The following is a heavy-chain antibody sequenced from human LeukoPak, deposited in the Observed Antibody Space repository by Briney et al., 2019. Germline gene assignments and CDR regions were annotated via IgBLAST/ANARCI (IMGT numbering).Heavy chain of an antibody. CDR1: GYTFTGYY. CDR2: INPNSGGT. D-gene: IGHD3-9*01. CDR3: ARENYDILTGQNYYYMDV. J-gene: IGHJ6*03. Sequence: ASVKVSCKASGYTFTGYYMHWVRQAPGQGLEWMEWINPNSGGTNYAQKFQGRVTMTRDTSISTAYMELSRLRSDDTAVYYCARENYDILTGQNYYYMDVWGKGTTVTVSS. V-gene: IGHV1-2*02.